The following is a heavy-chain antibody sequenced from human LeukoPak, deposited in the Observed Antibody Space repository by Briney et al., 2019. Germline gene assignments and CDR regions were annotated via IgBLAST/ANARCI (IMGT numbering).Heavy chain of an antibody. D-gene: IGHD7-27*01. J-gene: IGHJ4*02. CDR1: GFTFSSYE. Sequence: RPGGSLRHSCAASGFTFSSYEMNWVRQAPGKGLEWVSYISSSASTIYYPDSVKGRFTISRDNAKNSLYLQMNSLRAEDTAVYYCASSNWGPPPYYFDYWGQGTLVTVSS. V-gene: IGHV3-48*03. CDR3: ASSNWGPPPYYFDY. CDR2: ISSSASTI.